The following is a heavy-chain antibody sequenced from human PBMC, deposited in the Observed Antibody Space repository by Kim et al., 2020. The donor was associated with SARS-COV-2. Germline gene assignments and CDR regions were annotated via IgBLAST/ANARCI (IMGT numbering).Heavy chain of an antibody. V-gene: IGHV5-10-1*01. Sequence: GESLKISCKGSGYSFTSYWISWVRQMPGKGLEWMGRIDPSDSYTNYSPSFQGHVTISADKSISTAYLQWSSLKASDTAMYYCARQVQQLVLTEAFAHWGQGTLVTVSS. D-gene: IGHD6-13*01. CDR2: IDPSDSYT. CDR3: ARQVQQLVLTEAFAH. J-gene: IGHJ4*02. CDR1: GYSFTSYW.